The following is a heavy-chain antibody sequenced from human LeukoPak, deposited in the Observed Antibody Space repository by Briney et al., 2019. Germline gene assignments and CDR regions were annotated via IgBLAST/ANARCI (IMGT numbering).Heavy chain of an antibody. J-gene: IGHJ4*02. D-gene: IGHD3-10*01. V-gene: IGHV1-18*01. CDR3: AREERQYGSGQGGDY. Sequence: ASVKVSCKASGYTFTSYGISWVRQAPGQGLEWMGWISAYNGNTNYAQKLQGRVTMTTDTSTSTAYMELRSLRSDGPAVYYCAREERQYGSGQGGDYWGQGTLVSVSS. CDR2: ISAYNGNT. CDR1: GYTFTSYG.